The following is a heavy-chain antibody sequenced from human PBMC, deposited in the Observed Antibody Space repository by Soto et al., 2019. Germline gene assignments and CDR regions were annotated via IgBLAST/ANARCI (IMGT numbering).Heavy chain of an antibody. D-gene: IGHD1-1*01. V-gene: IGHV4-4*02. Sequence: QVQLQESGPGLVKPSGTLSLTCAVSGGSISSSNWWRWVRQPPGKGLAWIGEIYHSGSTNYNPSLKSRVTRSVDKSKNQFALKLSSVTAADTAVYYCARVPTDDDGMDVWGQGTTVTVSS. J-gene: IGHJ6*02. CDR2: IYHSGST. CDR3: ARVPTDDDGMDV. CDR1: GGSISSSNW.